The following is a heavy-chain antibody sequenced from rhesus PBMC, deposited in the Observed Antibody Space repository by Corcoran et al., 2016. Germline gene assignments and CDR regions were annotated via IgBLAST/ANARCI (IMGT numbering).Heavy chain of an antibody. CDR3: ARRDVWNNGIIDY. V-gene: IGHV2S1*01. D-gene: IGHD1-20*01. CDR1: GFSLSTSGLG. J-gene: IGHJ4*01. CDR2: VYWDDDK. Sequence: QVTLKASGPALVKPTQTLTLTCTFSGFSLSTSGLGITWIRQPPGKALEWLASVYWDDDKGYTTSLKSRLTISKDTSKNQVVLTMTNTDPVDTATYYCARRDVWNNGIIDYWGQGVLVTVSS.